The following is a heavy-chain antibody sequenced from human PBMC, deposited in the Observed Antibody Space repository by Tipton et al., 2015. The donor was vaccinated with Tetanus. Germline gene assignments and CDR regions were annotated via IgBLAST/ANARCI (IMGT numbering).Heavy chain of an antibody. CDR1: GGTFNSYA. CDR3: VRPDRYCSGGSCYLALDS. V-gene: IGHV1-69*06. D-gene: IGHD2-15*01. CDR2: IFPQFGTS. J-gene: IGHJ5*01. Sequence: QSGAEVKKPGSSVRVFCKTSGGTFNSYAINWVRQAPGQGPEWMGGIFPQFGTSNYAPKFQDRVTMTADTSTGTVYMALSSLRSDDTAVYYCVRPDRYCSGGSCYLALDSWGQGTRITVSS.